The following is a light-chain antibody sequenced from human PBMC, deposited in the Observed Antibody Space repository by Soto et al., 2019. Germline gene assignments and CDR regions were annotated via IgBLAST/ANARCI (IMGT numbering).Light chain of an antibody. V-gene: IGKV3-11*02. J-gene: IGKJ4*01. Sequence: EIVLTQSPDTLSLSPGERATISCSSSQSIRNYLTWFQQKPGQAPSLLIFDTSRMAPGIPARFSGSGSGRDFTLTISSLEPDDSEVYYCQQRSDWPLTFGGGTKVEIK. CDR1: QSIRNY. CDR3: QQRSDWPLT. CDR2: DTS.